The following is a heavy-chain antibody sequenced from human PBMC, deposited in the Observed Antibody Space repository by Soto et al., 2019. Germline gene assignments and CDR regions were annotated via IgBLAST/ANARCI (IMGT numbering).Heavy chain of an antibody. D-gene: IGHD3-22*01. J-gene: IGHJ5*02. CDR1: DGSISSYY. Sequence: PSETLSLTCTVSDGSISSYYWGWIRQPPGKGLEWIGYIFYTGSTYYNPSLKSRVTISVDTSKNQFSLKLSSVTAADTAVYYCARRVVVITTSWFDPWGQGTLVTVSS. V-gene: IGHV4-59*08. CDR2: IFYTGST. CDR3: ARRVVVITTSWFDP.